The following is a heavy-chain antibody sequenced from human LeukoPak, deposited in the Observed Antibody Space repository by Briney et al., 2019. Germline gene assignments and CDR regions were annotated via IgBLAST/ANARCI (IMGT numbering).Heavy chain of an antibody. J-gene: IGHJ4*02. D-gene: IGHD1-26*01. CDR1: GFTFSSYA. V-gene: IGHV3-23*01. Sequence: PGGSLRLSCAASGFTFSSYAMSWVRQAPGKGLEWVSAISGSGDSTYYADSVKGRFTISRDNSKNTLYLQMNSLRAEDTAVYYCAKNPTKGHQGDNYYFDYWGQGTLVTVSS. CDR2: ISGSGDST. CDR3: AKNPTKGHQGDNYYFDY.